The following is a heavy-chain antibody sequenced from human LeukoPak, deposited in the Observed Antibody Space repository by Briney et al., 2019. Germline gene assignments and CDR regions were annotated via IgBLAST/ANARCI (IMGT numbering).Heavy chain of an antibody. CDR3: ARGYYDSSGYYYGFWDY. CDR2: IIPIFGTA. V-gene: IGHV1-69*01. D-gene: IGHD3-22*01. Sequence: GSSVKVSCKASGGTFSSYAISWVRQAPGQGLEWMGGIIPIFGTANYAQKFQGRVTITADESTSTAYMELSSLRSEDTAVYYCARGYYDSSGYYYGFWDYWGQGTLVTVSS. CDR1: GGTFSSYA. J-gene: IGHJ4*02.